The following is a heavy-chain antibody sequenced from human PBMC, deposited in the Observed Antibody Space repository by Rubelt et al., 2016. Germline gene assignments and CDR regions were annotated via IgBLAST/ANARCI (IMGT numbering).Heavy chain of an antibody. CDR3: ARGPERLDY. Sequence: QVQLQQWGAGLLKPSETLSLTCAVYGGSFSGYYWSWIRQPPGKGLEWLGEINHSGSTNYNPPRKSRVTVSVETSKNQFSLKLSSVTAADTAVYYCARGPERLDYWGQGTLVTVSS. CDR2: INHSGST. J-gene: IGHJ4*02. CDR1: GGSFSGYY. V-gene: IGHV4-34*01.